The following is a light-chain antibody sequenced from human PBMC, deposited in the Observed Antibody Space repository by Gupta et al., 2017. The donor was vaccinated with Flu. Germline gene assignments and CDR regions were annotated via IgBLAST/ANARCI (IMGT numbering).Light chain of an antibody. Sequence: EIVMTQSPATLSVSPCARATLSCRASQSVSSNLARYQQKPGQAPRLLIYGAFTRATGFPARFSGSGYGTQFTLTISSLQCEDFAVYFCQHENNCPLTFGGGTKVEIK. J-gene: IGKJ4*01. CDR1: QSVSSN. V-gene: IGKV3-15*01. CDR2: GAF. CDR3: QHENNCPLT.